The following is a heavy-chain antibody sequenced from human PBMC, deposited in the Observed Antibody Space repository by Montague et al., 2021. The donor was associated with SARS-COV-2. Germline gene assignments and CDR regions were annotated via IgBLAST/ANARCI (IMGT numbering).Heavy chain of an antibody. D-gene: IGHD6-19*01. V-gene: IGHV4-4*02. Sequence: SETLSLTCVVSGGSISSINWWSWVRQPPGKGLEWIGEIYHSGSTNYNPSLKSRVIISVDKSKNQFSLKLSSVTAADTAVYYCARTGYSSGWHSFDYWGLGTLVTVSS. J-gene: IGHJ4*02. CDR2: IYHSGST. CDR1: GGSISSINW. CDR3: ARTGYSSGWHSFDY.